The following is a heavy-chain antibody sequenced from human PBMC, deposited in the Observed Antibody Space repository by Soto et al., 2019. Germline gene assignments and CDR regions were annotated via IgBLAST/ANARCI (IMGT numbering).Heavy chain of an antibody. D-gene: IGHD6-19*01. Sequence: PGGSLRLSCAASGFTFSSYAMSWVSQAPWKGLEWVSAISGSGGSTYYADSVKGRFTISRDNSKNTLYLQMNSLRAEDTAVYYCAKVQGSQQWLATGQGVDYWGQGTLVTVSS. CDR1: GFTFSSYA. V-gene: IGHV3-23*01. J-gene: IGHJ4*02. CDR3: AKVQGSQQWLATGQGVDY. CDR2: ISGSGGST.